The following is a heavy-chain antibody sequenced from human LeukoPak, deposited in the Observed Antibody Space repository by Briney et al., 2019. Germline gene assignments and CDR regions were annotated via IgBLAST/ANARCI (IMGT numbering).Heavy chain of an antibody. CDR1: GDSISSYY. CDR2: IYNGGNT. CDR3: ARGGSSMVRGLRNAFDI. V-gene: IGHV4-4*07. J-gene: IGHJ3*02. D-gene: IGHD3-10*01. Sequence: PSETLSLXCTVSGDSISSYYWSWVRLPAGEGLESIGRIYNGGNTNYNPSLTSRVTMSVDTSKNQFSLTLSSVTAADTAVYYCARGGSSMVRGLRNAFDIWGQGTMVTVSS.